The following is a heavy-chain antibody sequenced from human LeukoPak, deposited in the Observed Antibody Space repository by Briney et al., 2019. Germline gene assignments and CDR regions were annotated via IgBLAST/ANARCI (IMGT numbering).Heavy chain of an antibody. J-gene: IGHJ3*02. CDR2: ISGSGGST. CDR3: AKMDCSSTSCSNAFDI. CDR1: GFTFSSYA. D-gene: IGHD2-2*01. V-gene: IGHV3-23*01. Sequence: PGGSLRLSCAASGFTFSSYAMSWVRQAPGKGLEWVSAISGSGGSTYYADSVKGRFTISRDNSKNTLYLQVNSLRAEDTAVYYYAKMDCSSTSCSNAFDIWGQGTMVTVSS.